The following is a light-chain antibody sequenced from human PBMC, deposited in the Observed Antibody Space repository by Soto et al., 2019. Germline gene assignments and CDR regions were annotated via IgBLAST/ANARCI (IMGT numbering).Light chain of an antibody. Sequence: DIVLTQSPGTLSLSPGERATLSCRASQSVATNYLAWYQQKPGQAPRLLIYAASSRATGIPDRFSGSGFATDFTLTISRLEPEDFAVYYCQQFGSSPPKYTFGQGTKLEIK. V-gene: IGKV3-20*01. J-gene: IGKJ2*01. CDR1: QSVATNY. CDR2: AAS. CDR3: QQFGSSPPKYT.